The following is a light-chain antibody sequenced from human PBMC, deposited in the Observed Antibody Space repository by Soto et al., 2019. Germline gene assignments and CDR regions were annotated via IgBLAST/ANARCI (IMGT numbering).Light chain of an antibody. J-gene: IGLJ2*01. Sequence: QSALTQVASVSGSPGQSITISCTGTRGDVGGHDYVSWYQQYPGKAPKLMIYNVNYRPSGVSNRFSGSKSGNTASLTISGRQAEDVGDYSCSSYANTTTVVFCGGTKLTVL. CDR1: RGDVGGHDY. V-gene: IGLV2-14*03. CDR3: SSYANTTTVV. CDR2: NVN.